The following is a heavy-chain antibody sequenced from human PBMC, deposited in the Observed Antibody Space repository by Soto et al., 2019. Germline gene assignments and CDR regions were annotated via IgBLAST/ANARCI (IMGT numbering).Heavy chain of an antibody. CDR1: GFAFGRHT. Sequence: GSLILSCATSGFAFGRHTMSWVRQTPGRGLEWLSSISNSDDTTYYAASVKGRFTISRDMSKSTLFLQMSSLRAEDTAVYYCAKGYADSDSWGQGTQVTVSS. J-gene: IGHJ4*02. CDR2: ISNSDDTT. CDR3: AKGYADSDS. V-gene: IGHV3-23*01. D-gene: IGHD5-18*01.